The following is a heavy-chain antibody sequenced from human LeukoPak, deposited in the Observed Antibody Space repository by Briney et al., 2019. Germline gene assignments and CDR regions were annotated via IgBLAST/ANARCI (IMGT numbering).Heavy chain of an antibody. V-gene: IGHV3-23*01. CDR2: ISGSGGST. CDR3: AKGLRSNFRYFDY. Sequence: GGSLRLSCAASGFTFSSYAMSWVRQAPGKGLEWVSAISGSGGSTYYADSVKGRFTISRDNSKNTLYLQINSLRAEDTAVYYCAKGLRSNFRYFDYWGQGTLVTVSS. CDR1: GFTFSSYA. J-gene: IGHJ4*02. D-gene: IGHD3-3*01.